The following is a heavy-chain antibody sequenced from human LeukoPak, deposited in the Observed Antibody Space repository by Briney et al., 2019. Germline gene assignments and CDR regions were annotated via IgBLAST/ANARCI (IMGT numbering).Heavy chain of an antibody. CDR3: AKGHDLYYYYYMDV. D-gene: IGHD2-21*02. CDR2: IRYDGSNK. CDR1: GFTFSSYG. J-gene: IGHJ6*03. V-gene: IGHV3-30*02. Sequence: PGGSLRLSCAASGFTFSSYGMHWVRQAPGKGLEWVAFIRYDGSNKYYADSVKGRFTISRDNSKNTLYLQMNSLRAEDTAVYYCAKGHDLYYYYYMDVWGKGTTVTVSS.